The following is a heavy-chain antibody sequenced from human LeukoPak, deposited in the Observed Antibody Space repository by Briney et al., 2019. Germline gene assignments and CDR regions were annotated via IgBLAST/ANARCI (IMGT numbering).Heavy chain of an antibody. CDR2: ISSNGGST. CDR3: VYGCRITSFGVVIPCYFDY. D-gene: IGHD3-3*01. J-gene: IGHJ4*02. CDR1: GFTFSSNS. V-gene: IGHV3-64D*09. Sequence: GGSLRLSCSASGFTFSSNSMSWVRQAPGKGLEYVSAISSNGGSTYYADSVKGRFTISRDNSKNTLYLQMSSLRAEDTAVYYCVYGCRITSFGVVIPCYFDYWGQGTLVTVSS.